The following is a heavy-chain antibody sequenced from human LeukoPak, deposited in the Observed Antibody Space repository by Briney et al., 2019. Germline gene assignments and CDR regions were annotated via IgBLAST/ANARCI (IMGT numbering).Heavy chain of an antibody. J-gene: IGHJ4*02. Sequence: PGGSLRLSCAASGFTFSSYWMHWVRHTPGKGLVWVSRIKGDGSSTSYADSVKGRFTISRDNSKNTLYLQMNSLRAEDTALYYCAKGRLDPNLVLDYWGQGTLVTVSS. D-gene: IGHD2-8*02. CDR2: IKGDGSST. CDR1: GFTFSSYW. V-gene: IGHV3-74*01. CDR3: AKGRLDPNLVLDY.